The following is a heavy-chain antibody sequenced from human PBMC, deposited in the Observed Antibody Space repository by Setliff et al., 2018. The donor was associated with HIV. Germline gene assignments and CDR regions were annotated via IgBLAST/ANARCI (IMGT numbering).Heavy chain of an antibody. CDR1: GFTFKTYW. CDR3: ATGGTVAGLEY. J-gene: IGHJ4*02. Sequence: GGSLRLSCAASGFTFKTYWMSWVRQAPGKGLEWVANINEDGTEKYYVDSVRGRFTISRDNANNSLYLQMNSLRADDMAVYYCATGGTVAGLEYWGRGTLVTVSS. V-gene: IGHV3-7*01. CDR2: INEDGTEK. D-gene: IGHD6-19*01.